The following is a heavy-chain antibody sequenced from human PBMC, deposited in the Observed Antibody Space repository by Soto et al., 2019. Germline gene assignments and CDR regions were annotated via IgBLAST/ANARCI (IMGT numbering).Heavy chain of an antibody. CDR1: GYSFTSYY. V-gene: IGHV1-46*01. CDR2: INPSGGST. CDR3: ARSTPLLTYSYYSYGIEF. J-gene: IGHJ6*02. Sequence: ASVKVSCKASGYSFTSYYMHGVRQAPGQGLEWMGIINPSGGSTSYAQKFQGRVTLTSDTSTSTVYLELSSRRSEDTALYYFARSTPLLTYSYYSYGIEFLGQGTTVTVP. D-gene: IGHD2-15*01.